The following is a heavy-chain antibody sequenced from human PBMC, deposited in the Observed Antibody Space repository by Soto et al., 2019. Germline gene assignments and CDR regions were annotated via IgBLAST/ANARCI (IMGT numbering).Heavy chain of an antibody. CDR2: ISWNSGSI. CDR3: AKVPARNGVFSGWTGKYYFDY. CDR1: GFTFDDYA. D-gene: IGHD6-19*01. Sequence: EVQLVESGGGLVQLGRSLRLSCAASGFTFDDYAMHWVRQAPGKGLEWVSGISWNSGSIGYADSVKGRFTISRDNAKNSLYLQMNSLRAEDTALYYCAKVPARNGVFSGWTGKYYFDYWGQGTLVTVSS. V-gene: IGHV3-9*01. J-gene: IGHJ4*02.